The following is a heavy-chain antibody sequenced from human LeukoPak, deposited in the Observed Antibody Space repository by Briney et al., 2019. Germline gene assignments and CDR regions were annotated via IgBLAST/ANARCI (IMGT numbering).Heavy chain of an antibody. D-gene: IGHD2-21*02. J-gene: IGHJ4*02. CDR3: ARGIVVVTAIPDSGYY. CDR1: GFTFDDYA. CDR2: ISWNSGSI. Sequence: GGSLRLSCAASGFTFDDYAMHWVRQAPGKGLEWVSGISWNSGSIGYADSVKGRFTISRDNAKNSLYLQMNSLRAEDTAVYYCARGIVVVTAIPDSGYYWGQGTLVTVSS. V-gene: IGHV3-9*01.